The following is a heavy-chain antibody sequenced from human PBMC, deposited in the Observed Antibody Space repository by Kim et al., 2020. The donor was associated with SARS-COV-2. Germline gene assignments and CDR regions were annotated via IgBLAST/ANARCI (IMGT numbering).Heavy chain of an antibody. CDR2: TYYRSKWYN. CDR1: GDSVSDNSAA. CDR3: ARGLAESGTSGMDV. D-gene: IGHD6-13*01. V-gene: IGHV6-1*01. J-gene: IGHJ6*02. Sequence: SQTLSLTCAIYGDSVSDNSAAWNWIRQSPSRGLEWLGRTYYRSKWYNDYAVSVKSRITVNPDTSKNQFSLQLNSVAPEDTAVYYCARGLAESGTSGMDVWGQGTTVTVSS.